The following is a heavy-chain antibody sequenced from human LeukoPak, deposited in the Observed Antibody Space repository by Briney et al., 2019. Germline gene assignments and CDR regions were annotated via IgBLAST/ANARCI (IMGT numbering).Heavy chain of an antibody. CDR3: ATLEHYYGSGSYYNPRPGAFDI. J-gene: IGHJ3*02. CDR1: GYTFTDYY. V-gene: IGHV1-69-2*01. CDR2: VDPEDGET. Sequence: ASVKISCKVSGYTFTDYYMHWVQQAPGKGLEWMGLVDPEDGETIYAEKFQGRVTITADTSTDTAYMELSSLRSEGTAVYYCATLEHYYGSGSYYNPRPGAFDIWGQGTMVTVSS. D-gene: IGHD3-10*01.